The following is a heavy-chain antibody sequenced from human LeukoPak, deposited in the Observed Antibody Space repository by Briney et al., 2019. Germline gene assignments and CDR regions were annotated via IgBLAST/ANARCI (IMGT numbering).Heavy chain of an antibody. D-gene: IGHD2-15*01. Sequence: PGGSLRLSCAASGFDFNNYVMHWVRQAPGKGLEWVAVISYDGSNIYYSDSVKGRFTISRDNSKNTLYLQMNSLRAEDTAVYYCARALLYCSGGSCYAGGGYYYYGMDVWGQGTTVTVSS. CDR2: ISYDGSNI. J-gene: IGHJ6*02. CDR3: ARALLYCSGGSCYAGGGYYYYGMDV. V-gene: IGHV3-30*04. CDR1: GFDFNNYV.